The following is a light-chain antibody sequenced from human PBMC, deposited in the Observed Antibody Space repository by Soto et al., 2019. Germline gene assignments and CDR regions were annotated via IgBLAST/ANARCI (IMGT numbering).Light chain of an antibody. CDR1: QSVSSSY. CDR3: QQYDSSPIT. V-gene: IGKV3-20*01. CDR2: GAS. J-gene: IGKJ5*01. Sequence: EIVLTQSPGTLSLSPGERATLSCRASQSVSSSYLAWSQQKPGQAPRLLIYGASSRATGIPDRFSGSGSGTDFTLPISRLEPEDFAVYYCQQYDSSPITFGQGTRLEIK.